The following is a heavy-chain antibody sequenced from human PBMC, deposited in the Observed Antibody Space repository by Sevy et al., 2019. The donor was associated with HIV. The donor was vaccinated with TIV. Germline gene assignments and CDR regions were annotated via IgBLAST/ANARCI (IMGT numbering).Heavy chain of an antibody. D-gene: IGHD1-26*01. V-gene: IGHV4-59*08. CDR3: AGENAWGRGYS. CDR2: IYYNGHI. CDR1: GGSITSIY. Sequence: SETLSLTCTVSGGSITSIYWNWIRQPPGKGLEWIANIYYNGHINYNPTLKSRLTLSLDTSKNQFSLRLSSVTAADTAMYYCAGENAWGRGYSWGQGTLVTVSS. J-gene: IGHJ4*02.